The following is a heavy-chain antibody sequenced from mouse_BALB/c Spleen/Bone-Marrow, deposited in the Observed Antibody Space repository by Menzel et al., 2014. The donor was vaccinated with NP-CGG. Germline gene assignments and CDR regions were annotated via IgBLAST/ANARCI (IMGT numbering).Heavy chain of an antibody. CDR3: RGGGSYRALFAY. Sequence: EVQLQGSGPSLVKPSQTLSLTCSVTGDSITSGYWNWIRKFPGNKLEYMGYISYYDSTYYNPSLKSRISTTRDKSTNHYYLQLNSGTTEDASAYYCRGGGSYRALFAYWGRGTLVTVSA. D-gene: IGHD1-1*02. CDR1: GDSITSGY. V-gene: IGHV3-8*02. CDR2: ISYYDST. J-gene: IGHJ3*01.